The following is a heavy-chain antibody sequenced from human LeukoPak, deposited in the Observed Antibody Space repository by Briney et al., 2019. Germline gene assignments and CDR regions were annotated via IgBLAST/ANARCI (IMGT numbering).Heavy chain of an antibody. J-gene: IGHJ5*02. V-gene: IGHV4-59*01. Sequence: KPSETLSLTCTVSGGSISSYYWSWIRQPPGKGLEWIGYIYYSGSTNYNPSLKSRVTISVDTSKNQFSLKLSSMTAADTAVYYCARDRDWSWFDPWGQGTLVTVSS. CDR1: GGSISSYY. CDR3: ARDRDWSWFDP. CDR2: IYYSGST. D-gene: IGHD1-1*01.